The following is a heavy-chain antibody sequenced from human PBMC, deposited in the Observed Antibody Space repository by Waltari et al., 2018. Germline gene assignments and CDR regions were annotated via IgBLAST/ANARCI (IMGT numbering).Heavy chain of an antibody. CDR3: ARDLTMGDYYYYMDV. V-gene: IGHV3-74*01. D-gene: IGHD3-10*01. CDR1: GFTFSSYW. J-gene: IGHJ6*03. CDR2: INSDGSST. Sequence: EVQLVESGGGLVQPGGSLRLSCAASGFTFSSYWMHWVRQAPGKGLVWVSRINSDGSSTSYADSVKGRFTISRDNAKNTLYLQMNSLRAEDTAVYYCARDLTMGDYYYYMDVWGKGTTVTVSS.